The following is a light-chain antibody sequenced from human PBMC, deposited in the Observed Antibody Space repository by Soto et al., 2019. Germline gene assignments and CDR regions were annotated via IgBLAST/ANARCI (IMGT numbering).Light chain of an antibody. CDR2: AAS. V-gene: IGKV1-39*01. J-gene: IGKJ3*01. CDR1: QRIDNY. Sequence: IQMTQSPSSLPASVGDRVTITCRASQRIDNYLNWYHQKPGKAPKLLIYAASNLQSGVPSRFSGSGSGTDFTLTISNLQPEDFATYYCQQTYSTPFTFGPGTKVDIK. CDR3: QQTYSTPFT.